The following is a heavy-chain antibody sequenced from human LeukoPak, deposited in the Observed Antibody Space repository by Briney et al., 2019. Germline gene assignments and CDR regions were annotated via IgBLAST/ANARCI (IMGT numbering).Heavy chain of an antibody. D-gene: IGHD3-3*02. CDR2: LYSGSST. CDR1: GFTVSTNY. J-gene: IGHJ2*01. Sequence: PGGSLRLSCAASGFTVSTNYMNWVRQAPGKGLEGVSILYSGSSTYYADSVKGRFTISRDDSKNTLYLQMSSLRAEDTAVYYCARVGDHFHWYFDLWGRGTHVTVSS. V-gene: IGHV3-53*01. CDR3: ARVGDHFHWYFDL.